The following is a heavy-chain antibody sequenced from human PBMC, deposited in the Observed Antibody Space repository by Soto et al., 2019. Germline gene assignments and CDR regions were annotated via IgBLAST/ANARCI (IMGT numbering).Heavy chain of an antibody. CDR1: GFTFSSYS. J-gene: IGHJ2*01. V-gene: IGHV3-21*01. CDR2: ISSSSSYI. CDR3: ARDHSGQGPYWYFDL. Sequence: GGSLRLSCAASGFTFSSYSMNWVRQAPGKGLEWVSSISSSSSYIYYADSVKGRFTISRDNAKNSLYLQMNSLRAEDTAVYYCARDHSGQGPYWYFDLWGRGTLVTVSS. D-gene: IGHD2-21*01.